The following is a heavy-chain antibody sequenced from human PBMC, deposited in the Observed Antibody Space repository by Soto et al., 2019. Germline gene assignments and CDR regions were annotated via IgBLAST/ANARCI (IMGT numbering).Heavy chain of an antibody. D-gene: IGHD4-17*01. CDR3: ARWGRGYGDPFDY. CDR1: GYTFSNYG. Sequence: QLVQSGGEVQKPGASVKVSCKASGYTFSNYGINWVRQAPGQGLEWMGWISAYNGNTNYAQKLQGRVTXTXDXXTSTAYMELRSLRSDDTAVYYCARWGRGYGDPFDYWGQGTLVTVSS. J-gene: IGHJ4*02. V-gene: IGHV1-18*01. CDR2: ISAYNGNT.